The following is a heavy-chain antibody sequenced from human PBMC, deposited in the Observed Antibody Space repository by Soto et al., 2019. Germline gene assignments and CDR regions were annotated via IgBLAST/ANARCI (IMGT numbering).Heavy chain of an antibody. J-gene: IGHJ4*02. V-gene: IGHV3-11*01. CDR1: GFTFTDHY. D-gene: IGHD3-16*01. Sequence: QVQLVESGGGLVKPGGSLRLSCTASGFTFTDHYMTWIRQAPGKGLEWVSYIKSGGSNIYYADSVRGRFTTSRDNAKNSVYLQMSSLRAEYTAIYYCSRDIRGANWGQGTLVIVSS. CDR2: IKSGGSNI. CDR3: SRDIRGAN.